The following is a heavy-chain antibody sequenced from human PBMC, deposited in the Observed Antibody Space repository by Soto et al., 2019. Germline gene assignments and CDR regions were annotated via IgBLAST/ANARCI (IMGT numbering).Heavy chain of an antibody. CDR3: ARGLADYAQRFDH. CDR2: IYYSGSP. Sequence: SETLSLTCSVSGGSIGYYYWNWIRQPPGKGLEWIGYIYYSGSPNYNPSLKSRVTISVDTSKNQFSLKLNSVTAADTAVYYCARGLADYAQRFDHWGQGTLFTVPS. CDR1: GGSIGYYY. D-gene: IGHD4-17*01. V-gene: IGHV4-59*01. J-gene: IGHJ4*02.